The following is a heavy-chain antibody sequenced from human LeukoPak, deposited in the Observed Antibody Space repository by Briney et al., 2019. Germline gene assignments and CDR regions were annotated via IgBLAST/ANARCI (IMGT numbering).Heavy chain of an antibody. D-gene: IGHD5-24*01. J-gene: IGHJ4*02. CDR1: GGSISSGGYY. Sequence: SQTLSLTCTVSGGSISSGGYYWSWIRQHPGKGLEWIGYIYYSGSTYYNPSLKSRVTISVDTSKNQFSLKLSSVTAADTAVYYYARVDGYNGDYFDYWGQGTLVTVSS. CDR2: IYYSGST. CDR3: ARVDGYNGDYFDY. V-gene: IGHV4-31*03.